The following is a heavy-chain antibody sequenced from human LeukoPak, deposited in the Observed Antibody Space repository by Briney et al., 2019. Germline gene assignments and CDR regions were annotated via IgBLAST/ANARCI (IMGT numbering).Heavy chain of an antibody. Sequence: PSETLSLTCTVSGGSISSSSYYWGWIRQPPGKGLEWIGSIYYSGSTYYNPSLKSRVTISVDTSKNQFSLKLSSVTAADMAVYYCAICDYSGYDCGAFDIWGQGTMVTVSS. V-gene: IGHV4-39*01. CDR3: AICDYSGYDCGAFDI. D-gene: IGHD5-12*01. J-gene: IGHJ3*02. CDR1: GGSISSSSYY. CDR2: IYYSGST.